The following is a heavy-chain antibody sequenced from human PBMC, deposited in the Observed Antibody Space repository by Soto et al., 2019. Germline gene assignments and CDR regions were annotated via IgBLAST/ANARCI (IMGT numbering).Heavy chain of an antibody. CDR1: GFICSSYD. D-gene: IGHD2-8*02. V-gene: IGHV3-23*01. Sequence: GGSLRLSCAASGFICSSYDMSWVRQAPGKGLEWVSTILVGGSTHYEDSVKGRFTISRDTSKNTVYLQMNSLTAGDTAVYYCANATATGGGAFEICGQGTMVTVSS. J-gene: IGHJ3*02. CDR2: ILVGGST. CDR3: ANATATGGGAFEI.